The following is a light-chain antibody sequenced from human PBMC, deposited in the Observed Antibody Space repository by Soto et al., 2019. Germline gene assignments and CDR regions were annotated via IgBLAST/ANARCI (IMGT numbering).Light chain of an antibody. CDR3: AGWDDSLNGLI. CDR2: SNN. J-gene: IGLJ2*01. Sequence: QLVLTQPPSASGTPGQRVTISCSGGSSNIGRNTVNWYQHVPGTAPKLLIYSNNQRPSGVPDRFSGSKSGTSASLAISGLRSEDEADYYCAGWDDSLNGLIFGGGTKLTVL. CDR1: SSNIGRNT. V-gene: IGLV1-44*01.